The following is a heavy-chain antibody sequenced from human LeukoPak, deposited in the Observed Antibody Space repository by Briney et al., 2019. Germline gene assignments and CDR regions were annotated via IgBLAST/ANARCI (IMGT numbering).Heavy chain of an antibody. J-gene: IGHJ4*02. Sequence: SETLSLTCAVSGGSISSSNWWTWVRQSPGKGLEWIGQIYHSGSTNYNPSLKSRVTISVDKSKNHFSLKLSSVTAADTAIYYCARDLVDSGGYYFDSWGQGTLVTVSS. D-gene: IGHD3-22*01. CDR3: ARDLVDSGGYYFDS. CDR1: GGSISSSNW. CDR2: IYHSGST. V-gene: IGHV4-4*02.